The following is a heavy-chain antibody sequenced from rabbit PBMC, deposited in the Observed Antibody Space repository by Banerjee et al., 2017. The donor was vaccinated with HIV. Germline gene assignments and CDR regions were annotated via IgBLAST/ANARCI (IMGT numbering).Heavy chain of an antibody. D-gene: IGHD1-1*01. CDR2: IYPTYGAT. J-gene: IGHJ4*01. CDR1: GFTISSSYY. Sequence: QSLEESGGGLVQPEGSLALTCKASGFTISSSYYMCWVRQAPGKGLEWIGCIYPTYGATDYASWVNGRFTISLDKAQNTVFLKMTSLTAADTATYFCARSASASGTYMSLWGPGT. CDR3: ARSASASGTYMSL. V-gene: IGHV1S40*01.